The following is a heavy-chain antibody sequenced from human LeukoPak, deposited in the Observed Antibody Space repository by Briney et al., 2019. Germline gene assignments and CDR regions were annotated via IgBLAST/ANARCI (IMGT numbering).Heavy chain of an antibody. J-gene: IGHJ4*02. Sequence: PGGSLRLPCAASGFTFSSYSMKWVRQAPGKGLEWVSSISSSSSFIYYADSMKGRFTISRDNAKNSLYLQMNSLRAEDTAVYYCAREFMGVYFDYWGQGTLVTVSS. CDR3: AREFMGVYFDY. D-gene: IGHD3-16*01. CDR1: GFTFSSYS. CDR2: ISSSSSFI. V-gene: IGHV3-21*01.